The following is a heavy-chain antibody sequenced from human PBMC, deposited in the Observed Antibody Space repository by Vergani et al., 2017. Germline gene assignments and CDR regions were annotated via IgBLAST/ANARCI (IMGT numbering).Heavy chain of an antibody. V-gene: IGHV3-30*03. CDR1: GFTFSSYA. J-gene: IGHJ4*02. CDR2: ISYDGSNK. CDR3: AREKTTSKGRRCGFDY. Sequence: VQLLESGGGLVQPGGSLRLSCAASGFTFSSYAMSWVRQAPGKGLEWVAVISYDGSNKYYADSVKGRFTISRDNSKNTLYLQMNSLRAEDTAVYYCAREKTTSKGRRCGFDYWGQGTLVTVSS. D-gene: IGHD1/OR15-1a*01.